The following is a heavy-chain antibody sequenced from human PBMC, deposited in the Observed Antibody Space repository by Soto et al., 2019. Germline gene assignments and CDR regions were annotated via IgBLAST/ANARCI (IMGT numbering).Heavy chain of an antibody. CDR3: AAELGNTGYDGHDY. D-gene: IGHD5-12*01. CDR2: IIYDGSNK. CDR1: GLTFSRYA. V-gene: IGHV3-30*04. J-gene: IGHJ4*02. Sequence: ESGGGVVQPGRSLRLSCAASGLTFSRYAMHWVRQAPGKGREWVAVIIYDGSNKHYADSVQGRFTISRDNAKNTLYLQMNSLRAEDTAVYYCAAELGNTGYDGHDYWGQGTLVTVSS.